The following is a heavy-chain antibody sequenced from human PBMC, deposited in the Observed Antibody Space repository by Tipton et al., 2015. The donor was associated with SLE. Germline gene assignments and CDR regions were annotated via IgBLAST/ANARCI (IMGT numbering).Heavy chain of an antibody. D-gene: IGHD5-12*01. CDR1: GFTFNSYW. V-gene: IGHV3-7*01. J-gene: IGHJ4*02. Sequence: SLRLSCAVSGFTFNSYWMSWVRQAPGKGLEWVANIKEDGSERLYVDSMKGRFTISRDNAKNSLYLQMSSLRAEDTAVYYCARDRGYTGYDPPGYFDYWGQGTLVTVSS. CDR2: IKEDGSER. CDR3: ARDRGYTGYDPPGYFDY.